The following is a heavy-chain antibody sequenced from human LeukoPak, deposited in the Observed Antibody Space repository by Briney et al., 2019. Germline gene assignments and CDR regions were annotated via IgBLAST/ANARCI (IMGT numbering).Heavy chain of an antibody. J-gene: IGHJ4*02. D-gene: IGHD3-10*01. CDR2: ISSSSSYI. CDR1: GFTFSSYS. Sequence: KTGGSLRLSCAASGFTFSSYSMNWVRQAPGKGLEWVSSISSSSSYIYYADSVKGRFTISRDNAKNSLYLQMNSLRAEDTAVYYCARDLVRGFWEPHWGQGTLVTVSS. CDR3: ARDLVRGFWEPH. V-gene: IGHV3-21*01.